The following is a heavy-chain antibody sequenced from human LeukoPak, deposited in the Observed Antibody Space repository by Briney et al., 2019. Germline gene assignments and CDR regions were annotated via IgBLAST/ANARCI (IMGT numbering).Heavy chain of an antibody. CDR2: INHSGST. V-gene: IGHV4-34*01. D-gene: IGHD1-26*01. J-gene: IGHJ4*02. Sequence: SETLSLTCAVYGGSFSGYYWSWIRQPPGKGLEWIGEINHSGSTNYNPSLKSRATISVDTSKNQFSLKLSSVTAADTAVYYCARIGGSYPFDYWGQGTLVTVSS. CDR3: ARIGGSYPFDY. CDR1: GGSFSGYY.